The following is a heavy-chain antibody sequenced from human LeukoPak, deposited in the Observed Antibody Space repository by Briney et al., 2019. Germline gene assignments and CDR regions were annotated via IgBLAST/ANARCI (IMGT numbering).Heavy chain of an antibody. CDR2: IIPIFGTA. V-gene: IGHV1-69*05. Sequence: SVKVSCKASGGTFSSYAISWVRQAPGQGLEWMGGIIPIFGTANYAQKLQGRVTMTTDTSTSTAYMELRSLRSDDTAVYYCARVSFPLDPPVDYWGQGTLVTVSS. CDR3: ARVSFPLDPPVDY. CDR1: GGTFSSYA. D-gene: IGHD3-9*01. J-gene: IGHJ4*02.